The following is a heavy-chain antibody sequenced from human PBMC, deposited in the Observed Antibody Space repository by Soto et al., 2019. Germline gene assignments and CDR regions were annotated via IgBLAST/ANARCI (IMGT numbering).Heavy chain of an antibody. CDR2: INPNSGGT. CDR3: ARVVVTTYLLGYFDY. CDR1: GYTFTGYY. D-gene: IGHD2-21*02. Sequence: ASVKVSCKASGYTFTGYYMHLVRQAPGQGLEWMGWINPNSGGTNYAQKFQGRVTMTRDTSISTAYMELSRLRSDDTAVYYCARVVVTTYLLGYFDYWGQGTLVTVSS. J-gene: IGHJ4*02. V-gene: IGHV1-2*02.